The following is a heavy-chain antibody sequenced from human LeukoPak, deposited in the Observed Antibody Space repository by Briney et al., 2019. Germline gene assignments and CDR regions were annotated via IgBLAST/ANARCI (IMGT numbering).Heavy chain of an antibody. V-gene: IGHV3-21*01. D-gene: IGHD3-22*01. CDR2: ISSTSTFI. CDR1: GFTFSRYS. CDR3: ARDYFDSSDYPQTYYYYYMDV. J-gene: IGHJ6*03. Sequence: PGGSLRLSCAASGFTFSRYSMNWVRQAPGKGLEWVASISSTSTFIYSADSVKGRFTISRDTAKNSLLLRMNSLRAEDTAIYYCARDYFDSSDYPQTYYYYYMDVWGKGTTVTVSS.